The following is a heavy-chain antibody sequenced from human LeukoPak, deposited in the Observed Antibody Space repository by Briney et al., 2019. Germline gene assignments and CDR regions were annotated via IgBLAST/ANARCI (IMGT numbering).Heavy chain of an antibody. V-gene: IGHV4-34*01. J-gene: IGHJ4*02. CDR2: INHSGST. Sequence: SETLSLTCAVYGGSFSGYYWSWIRQPPGKGLEWIGEINHSGSTNYHPSLKSRVTISVDTSKNQFSLKLSSVTAADTAVYYCAKSSGWYGGVCYFDYWGQGTLVTVSS. CDR1: GGSFSGYY. D-gene: IGHD6-19*01. CDR3: AKSSGWYGGVCYFDY.